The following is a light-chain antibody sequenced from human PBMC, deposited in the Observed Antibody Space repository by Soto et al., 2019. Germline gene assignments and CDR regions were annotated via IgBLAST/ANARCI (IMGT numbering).Light chain of an antibody. J-gene: IGKJ3*01. CDR1: QSVSTY. Sequence: EIVLTQSPATLSLSPGERAILSCRASQSVSTYFAWYQQKPGQAPRLLIFDASNRATGILARFSGCGSGTGFALTISSLEPEDFAVYYCQQRADWPATFGPGTKVDIK. CDR3: QQRADWPAT. V-gene: IGKV3-11*01. CDR2: DAS.